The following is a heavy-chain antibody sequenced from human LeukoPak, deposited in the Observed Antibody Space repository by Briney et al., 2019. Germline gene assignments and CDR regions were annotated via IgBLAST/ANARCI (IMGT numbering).Heavy chain of an antibody. D-gene: IGHD6-13*01. CDR1: GFTVSGSY. V-gene: IGHV3-53*01. J-gene: IGHJ4*02. Sequence: TGGSLRLSCAASGFTVSGSYMNWVRQAPGKGLDWVSVIYFGGNTYYAESVKGRFTISTDYSKNTLYLQMNSLRAEDTAVYYCARNRGGSWSSPFDQWGQGTLVTVSS. CDR3: ARNRGGSWSSPFDQ. CDR2: IYFGGNT.